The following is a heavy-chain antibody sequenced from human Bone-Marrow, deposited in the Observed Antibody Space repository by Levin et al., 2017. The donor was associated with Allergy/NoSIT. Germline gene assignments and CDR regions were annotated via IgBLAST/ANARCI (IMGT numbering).Heavy chain of an antibody. CDR2: ISSSSSDI. V-gene: IGHV3-21*01. CDR3: ARSPLAVASYIYFDN. Sequence: GGSLRLSCEDSGFTFSNYCMNWVRQAPGKGLEWVSSISSSSSDIHYADSVKGRFTISRDNSKNSLYLQMNNLRAEDTAVYYCARSPLAVASYIYFDNWGQGTLVTVSS. J-gene: IGHJ4*02. CDR1: GFTFSNYC. D-gene: IGHD6-19*01.